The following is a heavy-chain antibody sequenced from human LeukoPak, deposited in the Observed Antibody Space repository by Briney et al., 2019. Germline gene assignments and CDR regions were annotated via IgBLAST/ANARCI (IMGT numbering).Heavy chain of an antibody. CDR2: INHSGST. V-gene: IGHV4-34*01. J-gene: IGHJ5*02. CDR1: GGSFSGYY. Sequence: SETLSLTCAVYGGSFSGYYWSWIRQPPGKGLEWIGEINHSGSTSYNPSLKSRVTISVDTSKNQFSLKLSSVTAADTAVYYCARGRSIAVAGRRWFDPWGQGTLVTVSS. CDR3: ARGRSIAVAGRRWFDP. D-gene: IGHD6-19*01.